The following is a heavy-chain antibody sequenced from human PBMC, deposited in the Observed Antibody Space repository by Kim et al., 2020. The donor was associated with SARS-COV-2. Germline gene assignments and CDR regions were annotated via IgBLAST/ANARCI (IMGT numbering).Heavy chain of an antibody. CDR2: ITNGGST. CDR1: GLTVSSYY. Sequence: GGSLRLSCAASGLTVSSYYMSWVRQAPGKGLEWVSAITNGGSTYYSAAFMGRRFTTSNDNSNTTLYLLQNRLTADKAAFYYWRTGMGAADGHVIDGWG. D-gene: IGHD6-13*01. J-gene: IGHJ6*02. V-gene: IGHV3-23*03. CDR3: RTGMGAADGHVIDG.